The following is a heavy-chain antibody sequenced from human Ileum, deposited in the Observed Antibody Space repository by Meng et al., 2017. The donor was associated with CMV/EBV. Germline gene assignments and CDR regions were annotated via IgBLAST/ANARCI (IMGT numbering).Heavy chain of an antibody. Sequence: SLSSTSVGVGWIRQSPGKALEWLALIHWDGLEHYNPSLGRRLTITQDISRRQVVLTITDMDPVDTATYFCVRRRRSDAGISSDNWFGPWGQGILVTVSS. D-gene: IGHD3-3*02. CDR2: IHWDGLE. CDR3: VRRRRSDAGISSDNWFGP. V-gene: IGHV2-5*02. J-gene: IGHJ5*02. CDR1: SLSSTSVG.